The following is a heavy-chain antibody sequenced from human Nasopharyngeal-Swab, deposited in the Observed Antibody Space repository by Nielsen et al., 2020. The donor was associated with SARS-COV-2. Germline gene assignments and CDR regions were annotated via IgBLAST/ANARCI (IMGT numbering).Heavy chain of an antibody. CDR1: GGSISSGSYY. CDR3: ARQTPNVLLWFGESPLSWFDP. V-gene: IGHV4-39*01. J-gene: IGHJ5*02. Sequence: SETLSLTCTVSGGSISSGSYYWGWLRQPPGKGLEWIGSIDYGGITHYNPSLKSRVTISVDTSKNQFSLKLSSVTAADTAVYYCARQTPNVLLWFGESPLSWFDPWGQGTLVTVSS. CDR2: IDYGGIT. D-gene: IGHD3-10*01.